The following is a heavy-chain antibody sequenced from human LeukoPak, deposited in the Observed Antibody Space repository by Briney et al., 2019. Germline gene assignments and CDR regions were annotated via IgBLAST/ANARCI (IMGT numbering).Heavy chain of an antibody. CDR2: ISYDGSNK. D-gene: IGHD2-2*01. CDR3: ASSIVIVPAAHFDY. J-gene: IGHJ4*02. Sequence: GRSLRLSCAASGFTFSSYAMHWVRQAPGKGLEWVAVISYDGSNKYYADSVKGRFTISRENSKNTLYLQMNSLRAEDTAVYYCASSIVIVPAAHFDYWGQGTLVTVSS. V-gene: IGHV3-30*04. CDR1: GFTFSSYA.